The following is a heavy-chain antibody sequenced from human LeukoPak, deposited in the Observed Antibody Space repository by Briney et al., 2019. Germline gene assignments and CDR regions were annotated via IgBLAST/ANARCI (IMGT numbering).Heavy chain of an antibody. V-gene: IGHV3-33*01. Sequence: GGSLRLSCIASGFTFSSYGMHWVRQAPGKGLEWVAVAYHDGYYGNSQYYADSVKGRFSIPRDNSENTLFLQMNSLRAGDTAVYYCARFTAGWFDPWGQGTLVTVSS. CDR3: ARFTAGWFDP. D-gene: IGHD3-10*01. CDR1: GFTFSSYG. J-gene: IGHJ5*02. CDR2: AYHDGYYGNSQ.